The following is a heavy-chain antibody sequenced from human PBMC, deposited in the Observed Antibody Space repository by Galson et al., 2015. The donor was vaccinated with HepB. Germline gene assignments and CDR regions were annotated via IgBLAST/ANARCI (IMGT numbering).Heavy chain of an antibody. CDR2: IRISGSTI. V-gene: IGHV3-48*02. J-gene: IGHJ4*02. CDR3: ATVRGYSYGYDY. D-gene: IGHD5-18*01. Sequence: SLRLSCAASGFTFSSSIMNWVRQAPGKGLEWVSYIRISGSTIYYADSVKGRFTISRDNAKNSLYLQMNSLRDDDTAVYYCATVRGYSYGYDYWGQGTLVNVSS. CDR1: GFTFSSSI.